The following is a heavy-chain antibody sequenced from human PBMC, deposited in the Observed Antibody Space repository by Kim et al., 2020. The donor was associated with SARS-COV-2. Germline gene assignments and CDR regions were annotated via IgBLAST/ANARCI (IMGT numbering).Heavy chain of an antibody. J-gene: IGHJ6*02. CDR3: TRDSYCDVSRCSRLSHVYYGMDV. V-gene: IGHV3-74*01. CDR1: GFTFSSHW. D-gene: IGHD2-21*01. CDR2: INPDGSST. Sequence: GGSLRLSCTASGFTFSSHWMHWVRQAPGKGLMWVARINPDGSSTSYADSVKGRFTISRDNARNTLYLQVNSLRVEDTAVYYCTRDSYCDVSRCSRLSHVYYGMDVWGQGTTVTVSS.